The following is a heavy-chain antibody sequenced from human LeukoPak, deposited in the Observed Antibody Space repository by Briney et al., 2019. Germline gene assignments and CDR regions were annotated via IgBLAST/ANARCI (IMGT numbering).Heavy chain of an antibody. J-gene: IGHJ4*02. V-gene: IGHV4-39*01. Sequence: SETLSLTCTVSGGSISSSSYYWGWIHQPPGKGLEWIGSIYYSGSTYYNPSLKSRVTISVDTSKNQFSLKLSSVTAADTAVYYCARQVDTAMVRGYYFDYWGQGTLVTVSS. D-gene: IGHD5-18*01. CDR2: IYYSGST. CDR1: GGSISSSSYY. CDR3: ARQVDTAMVRGYYFDY.